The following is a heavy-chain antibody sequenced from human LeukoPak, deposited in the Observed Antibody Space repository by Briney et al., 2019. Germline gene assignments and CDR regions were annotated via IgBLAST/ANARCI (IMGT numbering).Heavy chain of an antibody. J-gene: IGHJ4*02. Sequence: GGSLRLSCAASGFTFSSYWMSWVRQAPGKGLEWVANIKEDGSEKYYVDSVKGRFTISRDNAKNSVYLQMSSLRAEDTAVYYCAKDTWIVVAATSVLDYWGQGTLVTVSS. CDR2: IKEDGSEK. CDR3: AKDTWIVVAATSVLDY. D-gene: IGHD2-15*01. V-gene: IGHV3-7*03. CDR1: GFTFSSYW.